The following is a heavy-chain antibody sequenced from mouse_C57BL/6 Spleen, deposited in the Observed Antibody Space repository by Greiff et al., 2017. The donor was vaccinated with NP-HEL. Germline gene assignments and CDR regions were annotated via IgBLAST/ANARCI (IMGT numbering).Heavy chain of an antibody. J-gene: IGHJ3*01. CDR1: GYAFSSSW. CDR2: IYPGDGDT. Sequence: QVQLQQSGPELVKPGASVKISCKASGYAFSSSWMNWVKQRPGKGLEWIGRIYPGDGDTKYNGKFKGKATLTAAKSSSTAYMQLSSLTSEDSAVYFCARMGATSGNYFGAYWGQGTLVTVSA. V-gene: IGHV1-82*01. D-gene: IGHD2-1*01. CDR3: ARMGATSGNYFGAY.